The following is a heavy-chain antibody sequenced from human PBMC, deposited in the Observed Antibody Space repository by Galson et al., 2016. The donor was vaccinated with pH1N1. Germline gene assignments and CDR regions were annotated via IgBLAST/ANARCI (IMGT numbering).Heavy chain of an antibody. J-gene: IGHJ4*02. CDR1: GYSVTRYY. CDR2: IDPSAGTT. CDR3: ARRYYIDD. Sequence: SLKVSCKASGYSVTRYYMHWVRQAPGQGLEWMGIIDPSAGTTTYSQKFQGRISLTRDTSTNSVHMELSTLRPDDSAIYFCARRYYIDDWGQGTLVTVSS. V-gene: IGHV1-46*01.